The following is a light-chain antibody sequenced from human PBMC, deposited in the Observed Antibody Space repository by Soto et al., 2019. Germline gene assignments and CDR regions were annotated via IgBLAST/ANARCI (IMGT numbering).Light chain of an antibody. CDR3: QQYGSSPRT. V-gene: IGKV1-39*01. CDR2: AAS. CDR1: QRISSY. Sequence: DIQMTQSPSSLSASVGDRVTITCRASQRISSYLHWYQQKPGKAPKLLIYAASSLQSGVPPRFSGSGSGTDFTLTISSLQPEDFAVYYCQQYGSSPRTFGQGTKVDI. J-gene: IGKJ1*01.